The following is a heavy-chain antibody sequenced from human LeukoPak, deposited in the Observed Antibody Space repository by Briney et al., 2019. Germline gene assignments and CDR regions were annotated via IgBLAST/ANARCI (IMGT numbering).Heavy chain of an antibody. Sequence: SETLSLTCTVSGGSISSGSYYWSWIRQPAGKGLEWIGRIYTSGSTNYNPSLKSRVTISVDTSKNQFSLKLSSVTAADTAVYYCARHTIFITMVRGRLDPWGQGTLVTVSS. J-gene: IGHJ5*02. V-gene: IGHV4-61*02. CDR3: ARHTIFITMVRGRLDP. CDR1: GGSISSGSYY. CDR2: IYTSGST. D-gene: IGHD3-10*01.